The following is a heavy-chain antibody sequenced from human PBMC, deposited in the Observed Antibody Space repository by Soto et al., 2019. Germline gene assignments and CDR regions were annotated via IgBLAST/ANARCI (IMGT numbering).Heavy chain of an antibody. Sequence: EVQLLGSGGGLVQPGGSLRLSCVGSGFTFSTYWMNWVRQAPGMGLEWVANINPDGDVGMYVDSEKGRFTTSRDNARNSLYLQMNSLRVEDTAVYFCAGWGGHDYNYWGQGIQVIVSS. CDR3: AGWGGHDYNY. CDR2: INPDGDVG. V-gene: IGHV3-7*03. D-gene: IGHD3-16*01. J-gene: IGHJ4*02. CDR1: GFTFSTYW.